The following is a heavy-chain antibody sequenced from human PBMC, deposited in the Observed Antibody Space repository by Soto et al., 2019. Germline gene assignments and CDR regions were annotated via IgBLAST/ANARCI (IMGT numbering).Heavy chain of an antibody. CDR3: AAAGPYYYYGMDV. V-gene: IGHV3-30-3*01. J-gene: IGHJ6*02. CDR2: ISYDGSNK. Sequence: GSLRLSCAASGFTFSSYAMHWVRQAPGKGLEWVAVISYDGSNKYYADSVKGRFTISRDNSKNTLYLQMNSLRAEDTAVYYCAAAGPYYYYGMDVWGQGTTVTVSS. CDR1: GFTFSSYA. D-gene: IGHD2-15*01.